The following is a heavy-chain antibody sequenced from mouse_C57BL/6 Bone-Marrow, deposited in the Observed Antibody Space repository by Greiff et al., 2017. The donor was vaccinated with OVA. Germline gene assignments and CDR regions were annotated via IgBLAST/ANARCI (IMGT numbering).Heavy chain of an antibody. CDR3: ASETTVVATRYFDV. Sequence: QVQLQQPGAELVKPGASVKLSCKASGYTFTSYWMQWVKQRPGQGLEWIGEIDPSDSYTNYNQKFKGKATLTVDTSSSTAYMQLSSLTSEDSAVYYCASETTVVATRYFDVWGTGTTVTVSS. CDR2: IDPSDSYT. J-gene: IGHJ1*03. D-gene: IGHD1-1*01. CDR1: GYTFTSYW. V-gene: IGHV1-50*01.